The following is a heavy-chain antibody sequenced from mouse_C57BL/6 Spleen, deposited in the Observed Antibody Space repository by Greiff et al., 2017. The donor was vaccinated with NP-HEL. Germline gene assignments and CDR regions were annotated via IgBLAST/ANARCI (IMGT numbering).Heavy chain of an antibody. CDR2: IDPSDSET. CDR3: ARGTRDYFDY. V-gene: IGHV1-52*01. CDR1: GYTFTSYW. Sequence: QVQLQQSGAELVRPGSSVKLSCKASGYTFTSYWMHWVKQRPIQGLEWIGNIDPSDSETHYNQKFKDKATLTVDKSSSTAYMQLSSLTSEDSAVYYCARGTRDYFDYWGQGTTLTVSS. J-gene: IGHJ2*01.